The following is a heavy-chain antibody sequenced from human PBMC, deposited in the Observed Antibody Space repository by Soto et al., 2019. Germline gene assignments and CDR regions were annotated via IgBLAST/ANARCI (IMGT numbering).Heavy chain of an antibody. CDR1: GYTFTSYG. J-gene: IGHJ6*02. V-gene: IGHV1-18*01. CDR3: ATGVCSSTSCSRHAYYYYYGMDV. D-gene: IGHD2-2*01. Sequence: ASVKVSCKASGYTFTSYGISWVRQAPGQGLEWMGWISAYNGNTNYAQKLQGRVTMTTDTSTSTAYMELRSLRSDDTAVYYCATGVCSSTSCSRHAYYYYYGMDVWGQGTTVTVSS. CDR2: ISAYNGNT.